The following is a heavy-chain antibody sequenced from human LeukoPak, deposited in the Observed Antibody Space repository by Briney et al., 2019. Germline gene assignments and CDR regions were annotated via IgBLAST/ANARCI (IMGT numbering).Heavy chain of an antibody. J-gene: IGHJ4*02. CDR1: GFTFSRYG. V-gene: IGHV3-30*18. CDR3: TKEGYYGSGSFPDY. Sequence: PGGSLRLSCAASGFTFSRYGVHWVRQAPGKGLEWVAVISYDGSNKYYADFVKGRFTISRDNSKNTVFLEMNSLRAEDTAVYYCTKEGYYGSGSFPDYWGQGSLVTVSA. CDR2: ISYDGSNK. D-gene: IGHD3-10*01.